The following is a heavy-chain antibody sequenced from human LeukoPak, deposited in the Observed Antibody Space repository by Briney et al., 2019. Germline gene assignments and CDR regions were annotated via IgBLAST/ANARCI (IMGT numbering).Heavy chain of an antibody. Sequence: GGSLRLSCAASGFTFSSYAMHWVRQAPGKGLEWVAVISYDGSNKYYADSVKGRFTISRDNSKNTLYLQMNSLRAEDTAVYYCARDNRYGDYYFDYWGQGTLVTVSS. V-gene: IGHV3-30-3*01. D-gene: IGHD4-17*01. J-gene: IGHJ4*02. CDR3: ARDNRYGDYYFDY. CDR2: ISYDGSNK. CDR1: GFTFSSYA.